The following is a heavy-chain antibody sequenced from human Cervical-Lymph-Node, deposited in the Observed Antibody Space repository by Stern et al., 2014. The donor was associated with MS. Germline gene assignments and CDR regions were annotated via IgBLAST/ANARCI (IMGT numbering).Heavy chain of an antibody. V-gene: IGHV1-69*06. CDR2: IIPIFGTS. Sequence: VQLEESGAEVKKPGSSVKVSCKASGGSLSGYAISWVRQAPGQGLEWLGRIIPIFGTSNYAQKFQGRVTFTADRSTNTAYMELSSLRTEDTAIYYCARGETPIPSYGMDVWGQGTTVTVSS. CDR3: ARGETPIPSYGMDV. CDR1: GGSLSGYA. D-gene: IGHD1-26*01. J-gene: IGHJ6*02.